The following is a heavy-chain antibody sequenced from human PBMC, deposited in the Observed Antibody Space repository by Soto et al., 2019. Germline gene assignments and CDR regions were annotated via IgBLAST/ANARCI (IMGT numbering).Heavy chain of an antibody. Sequence: SETLSLTCTVSGGSISSSSYYWGWIRQPPGKGLEWIGSIYYSGSTYYNPSLKSRVTISVDTSKNQFSLKLSSVTAADTAVYYCARQKLREATNFDYWGQGTLVTVSS. D-gene: IGHD1-26*01. CDR2: IYYSGST. J-gene: IGHJ4*02. V-gene: IGHV4-39*01. CDR3: ARQKLREATNFDY. CDR1: GGSISSSSYY.